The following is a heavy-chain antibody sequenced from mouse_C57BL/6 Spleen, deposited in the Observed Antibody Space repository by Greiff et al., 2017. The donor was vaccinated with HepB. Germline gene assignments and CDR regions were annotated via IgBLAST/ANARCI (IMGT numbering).Heavy chain of an antibody. CDR1: GYTFTSYW. D-gene: IGHD2-14*01. V-gene: IGHV1-50*01. CDR2: IDPSDSYT. CDR3: ARWEYDVYYFDY. J-gene: IGHJ2*01. Sequence: QVQLKQPGAELVKPGASVKLSCKASGYTFTSYWMQWVKQRPGQGLEWIGEIDPSDSYTNYNQKFKGKATLTVDTSSSTAYMQLSSLTSEDSAVYYCARWEYDVYYFDYWGQGTTLTVSS.